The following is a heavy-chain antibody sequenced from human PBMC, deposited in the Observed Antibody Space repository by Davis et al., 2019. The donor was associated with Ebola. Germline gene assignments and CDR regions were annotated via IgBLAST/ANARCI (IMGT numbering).Heavy chain of an antibody. CDR2: IYPGDSDT. CDR3: ARLHGSGSYYTLYYYGMDV. Sequence: GESLKISCKGSGYSFTSYWIGWVRQMPGKGLEWMGIIYPGDSDTRYSPSFQGQVTIPADKSISTAYLQWSSLKASDTAMYYCARLHGSGSYYTLYYYGMDVWGQGTTVTVSS. J-gene: IGHJ6*02. D-gene: IGHD3-10*01. CDR1: GYSFTSYW. V-gene: IGHV5-51*01.